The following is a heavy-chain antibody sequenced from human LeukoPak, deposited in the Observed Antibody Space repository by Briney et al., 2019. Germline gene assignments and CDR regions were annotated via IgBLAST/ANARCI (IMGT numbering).Heavy chain of an antibody. CDR2: INPNSGGT. V-gene: IGHV1-2*02. J-gene: IGHJ6*02. CDR1: GYTFTGYY. Sequence: ASMKVSCKASGYTFTGYYMHWVRQAPGQGLEWMGWINPNSGGTNYAQKFQGRVTMTRDTSISTAYMELSRLRSDDTAVYYCARVKFVVVPAAIGSGYYGMDVWGQGTTVTVSS. CDR3: ARVKFVVVPAAIGSGYYGMDV. D-gene: IGHD2-2*02.